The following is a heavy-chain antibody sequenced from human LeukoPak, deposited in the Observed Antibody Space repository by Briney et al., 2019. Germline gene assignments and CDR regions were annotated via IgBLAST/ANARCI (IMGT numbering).Heavy chain of an antibody. J-gene: IGHJ4*02. V-gene: IGHV4-31*03. CDR1: GRSISTGGYY. CDR2: IYETHST. CDR3: ARDYYDSSGYYVHGDY. Sequence: SQSLSLTCTVSGRSISTGGYYWSWIRQHPGKGLEWIVYIYETHSTYYNSSLKSRVTITVNTSRTQFYLKLSSVTAADTVVYYCARDYYDSSGYYVHGDYWGQGTLVAVSS. D-gene: IGHD3-22*01.